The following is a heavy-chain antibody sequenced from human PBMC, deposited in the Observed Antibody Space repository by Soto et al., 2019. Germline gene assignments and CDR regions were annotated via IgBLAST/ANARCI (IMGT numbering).Heavy chain of an antibody. CDR1: GGSISSGGHS. V-gene: IGHV4-30-2*01. Sequence: SETLSLTCAVSGGSISSGGHSWSWIRQPPGKGLEWIGYISHSGSTYYNPSLKSRVTISVDTSKNQFSLKLSSVTAADTAVYYCARGWGRIFDYWGQGTLLTVS. D-gene: IGHD7-27*01. J-gene: IGHJ4*02. CDR3: ARGWGRIFDY. CDR2: ISHSGST.